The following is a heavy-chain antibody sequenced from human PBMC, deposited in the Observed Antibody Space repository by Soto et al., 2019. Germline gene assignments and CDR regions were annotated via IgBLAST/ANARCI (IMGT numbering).Heavy chain of an antibody. J-gene: IGHJ6*02. D-gene: IGHD6-6*01. CDR2: IYYSGST. CDR3: ARARSWGLYYYYYGMDV. CDR1: GGSISSGDYY. Sequence: QVQLQESGPGLVKPSQTLSLTCTVSGGSISSGDYYWSWIRQPPGKGLEWIGYIYYSGSTYYNPSLKSRVTISVDTSKNQFSLKLSSVTAADTAVYYCARARSWGLYYYYYGMDVWGQGTTVTVSS. V-gene: IGHV4-30-4*01.